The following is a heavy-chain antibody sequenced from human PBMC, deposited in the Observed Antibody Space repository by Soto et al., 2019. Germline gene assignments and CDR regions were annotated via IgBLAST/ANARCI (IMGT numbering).Heavy chain of an antibody. CDR3: AREDSGSPRSLDF. D-gene: IGHD1-26*01. J-gene: IGHJ4*02. CDR2: ISAYNGNT. V-gene: IGHV1-18*01. CDR1: GCTFTKSG. Sequence: GASGKVSWKASGCTFTKSGISSGRPAPGQGLEWMGWISAYNGNTNYAQKLQGRVTMTTDTSTSTAYMELRSLRSDDTAVYYGAREDSGSPRSLDFWGQGTLVTFSS.